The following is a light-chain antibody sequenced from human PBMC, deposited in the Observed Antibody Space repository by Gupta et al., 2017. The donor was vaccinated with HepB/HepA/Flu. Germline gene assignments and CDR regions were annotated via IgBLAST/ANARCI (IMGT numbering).Light chain of an antibody. CDR1: SSDVGGYNS. J-gene: IGLJ2*01. V-gene: IGLV2-14*03. CDR3: SSFTSTTTTLVV. CDR2: DVN. Sequence: QSALPQPASVSGSPGQSIPISCTGTSSDVGGYNSVAWYQQYSGKAPKLLIYDVNVRPSGISSRFSGSKSGNSASLTISGLQTEDEADYFCSSFTSTTTTLVVFGGGTKLTVL.